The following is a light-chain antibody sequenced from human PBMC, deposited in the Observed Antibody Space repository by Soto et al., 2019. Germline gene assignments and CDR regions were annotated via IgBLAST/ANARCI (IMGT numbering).Light chain of an antibody. V-gene: IGKV3-20*01. CDR3: QQYGSSGT. CDR2: GAS. Sequence: EIVLTQSPATLSLSPGERATLSCRASQSVSSDFAWYQQKPGQAPKLLIYGASNRATGIPDRFSGSGSGTDFTLTISRLEPEDFAVYYCQQYGSSGTFGQGTKVDIK. CDR1: QSVSSD. J-gene: IGKJ1*01.